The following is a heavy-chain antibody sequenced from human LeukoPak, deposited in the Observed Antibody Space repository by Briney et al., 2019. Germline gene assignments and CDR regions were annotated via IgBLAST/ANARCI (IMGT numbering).Heavy chain of an antibody. D-gene: IGHD3-22*01. V-gene: IGHV3-33*01. Sequence: GGSLRLSCAASGFTFSIYGMHWVRQAPGKGLEWVAVIWYDGSKKYYADTVKGRFTISSDNSKNTLYLQMNSLRVEDTAVYYCARAQDYDSSGYVDAFDMWGQGTMVTVSS. CDR3: ARAQDYDSSGYVDAFDM. CDR2: IWYDGSKK. J-gene: IGHJ3*02. CDR1: GFTFSIYG.